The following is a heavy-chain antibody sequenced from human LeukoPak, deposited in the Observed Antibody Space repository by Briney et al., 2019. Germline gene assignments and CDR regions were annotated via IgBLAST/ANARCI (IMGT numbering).Heavy chain of an antibody. D-gene: IGHD2-2*01. CDR1: GGSISSGGYY. Sequence: PSETLSLTCTVSGGSISSGGYYWSWIRQHPGKGLEWIGYIYYSGSTYYDPSLKSRVTISVDTSKNQFSLKLSSVTAADTAVYYCARGSTSPPYYYYYYMDVWGKGTTVTVSS. J-gene: IGHJ6*03. CDR2: IYYSGST. V-gene: IGHV4-31*03. CDR3: ARGSTSPPYYYYYYMDV.